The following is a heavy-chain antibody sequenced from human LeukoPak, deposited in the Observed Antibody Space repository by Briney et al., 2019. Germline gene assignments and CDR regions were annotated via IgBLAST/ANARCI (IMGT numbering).Heavy chain of an antibody. V-gene: IGHV4-59*12. D-gene: IGHD2-2*01. CDR1: GGSISSYY. Sequence: SETLSLTCTVSGGSISSYYWSWIRQPPGKELEWIGNIYYSGSTNFNPSLRSRVTISVDTSKNQFSLKLSSVTAADTAVYYCARSNYCSRTSCYVYGLDVWGQGTTVTVS. CDR2: IYYSGST. CDR3: ARSNYCSRTSCYVYGLDV. J-gene: IGHJ6*02.